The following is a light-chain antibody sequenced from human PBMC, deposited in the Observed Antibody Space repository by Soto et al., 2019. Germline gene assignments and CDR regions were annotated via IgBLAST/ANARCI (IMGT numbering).Light chain of an antibody. CDR3: QQYNNWPPGIT. CDR2: GAS. Sequence: EIVMTQSPGTLSVSPGERATLSCRASQSVSSNLAWYQQKPDQAPRLLIYGASTRATGIPARFSGSGSGTEFTLTISSLQSEDFAVYYCQQYNNWPPGITFGQGTRLEIK. V-gene: IGKV3-15*01. J-gene: IGKJ5*01. CDR1: QSVSSN.